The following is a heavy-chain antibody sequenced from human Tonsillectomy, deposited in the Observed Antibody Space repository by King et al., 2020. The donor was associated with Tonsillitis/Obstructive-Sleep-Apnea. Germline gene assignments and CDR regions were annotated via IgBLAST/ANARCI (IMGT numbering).Heavy chain of an antibody. Sequence: VQLVESGGGLVQPGGSLRLSCAASGFTFSTYSMNWVRQAPGEGLEWISYICGRTIYYADSLKGRFTISRDNAKNSLYLQMNSLRDEDTAVYYCARDSLWAFDIWGQGAAVTVSS. D-gene: IGHD3-10*01. CDR3: ARDSLWAFDI. V-gene: IGHV3-48*02. CDR1: GFTFSTYS. J-gene: IGHJ3*02. CDR2: ICGRTI.